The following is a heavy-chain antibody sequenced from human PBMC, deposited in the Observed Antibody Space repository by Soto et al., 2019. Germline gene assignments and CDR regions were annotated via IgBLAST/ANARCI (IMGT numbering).Heavy chain of an antibody. CDR3: ANLPLYGSGFDC. Sequence: DVHLVESGGGLVQPGRSLRLSCAASGFTFDDYAIHWVRQAPGRALEWVAGISWNGASIGYADSVKGRFTISRDNAKNTLHLQMNSLRSEDTALYYCANLPLYGSGFDCWGQGTLVTVSS. CDR1: GFTFDDYA. D-gene: IGHD3-10*01. J-gene: IGHJ4*02. V-gene: IGHV3-9*01. CDR2: ISWNGASI.